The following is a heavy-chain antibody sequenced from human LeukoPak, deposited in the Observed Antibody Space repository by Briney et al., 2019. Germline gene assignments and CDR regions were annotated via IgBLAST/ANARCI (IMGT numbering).Heavy chain of an antibody. V-gene: IGHV4-39*06. CDR1: GGSLSNYY. Sequence: SEALSLTCTVSGGSLSNYYWGWIRQPPGEGLEWIGSIYYSGSTYYNSSLQSRVTISVHMSNNQFALKLSSVTAADTAVYYCARVAASSGSYYFDYWGQGTLVTVSS. D-gene: IGHD1-26*01. CDR2: IYYSGST. CDR3: ARVAASSGSYYFDY. J-gene: IGHJ4*02.